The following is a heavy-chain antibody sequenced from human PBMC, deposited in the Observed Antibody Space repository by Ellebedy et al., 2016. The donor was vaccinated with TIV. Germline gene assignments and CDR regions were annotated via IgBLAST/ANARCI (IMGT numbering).Heavy chain of an antibody. CDR1: GFTFSSYA. J-gene: IGHJ4*02. CDR3: ASSRYHYYLGNTIFVY. V-gene: IGHV3-23*01. Sequence: PGGSLRLSCAASGFTFSSYAMSWVRQAPGKGLEWVSTISSTGSRTYYADSVKGRFTISRDNSKNTLYLQMNSLRAEDTAVYYCASSRYHYYLGNTIFVYWGQGTLVTVAS. CDR2: ISSTGSRT. D-gene: IGHD3-10*01.